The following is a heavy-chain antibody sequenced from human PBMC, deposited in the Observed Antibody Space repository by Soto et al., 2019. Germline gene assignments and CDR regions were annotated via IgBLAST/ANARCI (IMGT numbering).Heavy chain of an antibody. CDR1: GFTFSSYS. V-gene: IGHV3-21*01. CDR3: ARDRGQNYEFWSGSDPQGLGP. CDR2: ISSSSSYI. D-gene: IGHD3-3*01. J-gene: IGHJ5*02. Sequence: EVQLVESGGGLVKPGGSLRLSCAASGFTFSSYSMNWVRQAPGKGLEWVSYISSSSSYIYYADSVQGRFDGSRDNAKNSLYLQMNSLRAEDTAVYYCARDRGQNYEFWSGSDPQGLGPWGLGTLVTASS.